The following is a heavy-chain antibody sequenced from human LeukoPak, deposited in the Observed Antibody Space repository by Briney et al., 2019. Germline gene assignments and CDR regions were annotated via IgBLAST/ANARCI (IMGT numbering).Heavy chain of an antibody. D-gene: IGHD3-22*01. J-gene: IGHJ4*02. CDR3: TSDEYYYDSSGPVMDY. V-gene: IGHV3-49*04. Sequence: GGSLRLSCTASGFTFGDYAMSWVRQAPGKGLEWVGFIRSKAYGGTTEYAASVKGRFTISRDDSTSIAYLQMNSLKTEDTAVYYCTSDEYYYDSSGPVMDYWGQGTLVAVSS. CDR2: IRSKAYGGTT. CDR1: GFTFGDYA.